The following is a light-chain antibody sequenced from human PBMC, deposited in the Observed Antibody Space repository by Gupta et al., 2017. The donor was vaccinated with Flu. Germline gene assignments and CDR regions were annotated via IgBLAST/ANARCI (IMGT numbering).Light chain of an antibody. J-gene: IGLJ1*01. CDR3: SSYTSTSTFYV. CDR1: NSDVGRSDS. Sequence: QSALTQPASVSGSPGQWITISCTGTNSDVGRSDSVSWYQQHPDKAPKLIIFDVTNRPSGVSSRFSGPKSGNTAPLTISGLQAEDETDYYCSSYTSTSTFYVFGTGTRVTVL. V-gene: IGLV2-14*03. CDR2: DVT.